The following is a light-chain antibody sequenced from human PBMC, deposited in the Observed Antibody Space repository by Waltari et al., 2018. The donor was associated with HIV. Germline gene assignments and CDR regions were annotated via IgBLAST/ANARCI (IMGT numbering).Light chain of an antibody. V-gene: IGLV3-19*01. CDR3: SSRDSSNSPLL. J-gene: IGLJ2*01. CDR1: SLRNKY. CDR2: SKN. Sequence: SSALTQDPTVSVALGQTVKITCQGDSLRNKYESWYQARPGQAPVLVIFSKNSRPSGIPDRFSGSTSGDTASLTIIGAQAEDEAAYFCSSRDSSNSPLLFGGGTKLTVL.